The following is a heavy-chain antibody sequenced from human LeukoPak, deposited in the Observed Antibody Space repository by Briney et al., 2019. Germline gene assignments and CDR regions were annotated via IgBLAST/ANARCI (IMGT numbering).Heavy chain of an antibody. D-gene: IGHD3-3*01. V-gene: IGHV1-2*06. Sequence: APVKVSCKASGYTFTGYYMHWVRQAPGQGLEWMGRINPNSGGTNYAQKFQGRVTMTRDTSISTAYMELSRLRSDDTAVYYCARGLRPSDYDFWSGYSPADAFDIWGQGTMVTVSS. CDR2: INPNSGGT. CDR3: ARGLRPSDYDFWSGYSPADAFDI. J-gene: IGHJ3*02. CDR1: GYTFTGYY.